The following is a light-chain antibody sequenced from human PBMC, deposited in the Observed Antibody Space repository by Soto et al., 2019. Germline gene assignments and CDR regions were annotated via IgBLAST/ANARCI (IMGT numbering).Light chain of an antibody. V-gene: IGKV3-11*01. CDR1: QSVGSS. CDR2: AAS. Sequence: DIVLTQSPATLSLSPGERATLSCRASQSVGSSLAWYRQKPGQAPRLLFYAASNRATGVPARFSGSGSGTDFTLPISSLEPEDFAVYYCQQRSSWPLAFGGGTKVEIK. J-gene: IGKJ4*01. CDR3: QQRSSWPLA.